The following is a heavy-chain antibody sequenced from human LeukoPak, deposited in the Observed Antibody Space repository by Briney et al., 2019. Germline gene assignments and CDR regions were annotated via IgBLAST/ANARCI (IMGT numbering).Heavy chain of an antibody. CDR3: ARWGPWELLSYFDY. V-gene: IGHV4-59*01. CDR1: GGSLSSYH. D-gene: IGHD1-26*01. CDR2: IYYSGST. Sequence: QVQLQESGPGLVKPSETLSLTCPVSGGSLSSYHWRWIRQPPGQGLGCIGYIYYSGSTNYNPSLKSRVTISVDTSKNQFSLKLSSVTAADTAVYYCARWGPWELLSYFDYWGQGTLVTVSS. J-gene: IGHJ4*02.